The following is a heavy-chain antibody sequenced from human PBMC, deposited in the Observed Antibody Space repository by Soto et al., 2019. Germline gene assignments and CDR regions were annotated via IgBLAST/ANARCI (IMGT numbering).Heavy chain of an antibody. J-gene: IGHJ4*02. V-gene: IGHV1-46*01. CDR3: VSFRPIYSGGWYYLDY. Sequence: GASVKVXCKASGYTFTSYYMHWVRQAPGQGLEWMGIINPSGGSTSYAQKFQGRVTMTRDTSTSTVYMELSGLSAEDTAVYYCVSFRPIYSGGWYYLDYWGQGALVTVSS. CDR1: GYTFTSYY. CDR2: INPSGGST. D-gene: IGHD6-19*01.